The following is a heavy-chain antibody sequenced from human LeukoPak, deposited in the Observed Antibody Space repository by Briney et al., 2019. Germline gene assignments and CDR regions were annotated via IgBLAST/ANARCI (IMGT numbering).Heavy chain of an antibody. J-gene: IGHJ4*02. V-gene: IGHV3-74*01. CDR1: GFTLISYW. D-gene: IGHD6-6*01. Sequence: GSLRLSCAASGFTLISYWMHWVRRAPGEGLVWVSRIDPDGSTTNYADSVKGRFTTSRDNSKNTLYLQMNSLRAEDTAVYYCAKVGSIAARPGSWNFDYWGQGTLVTVSS. CDR3: AKVGSIAARPGSWNFDY. CDR2: IDPDGSTT.